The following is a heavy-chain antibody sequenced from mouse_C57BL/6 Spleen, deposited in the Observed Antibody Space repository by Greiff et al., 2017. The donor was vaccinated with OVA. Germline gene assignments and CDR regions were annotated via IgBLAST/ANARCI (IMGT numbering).Heavy chain of an antibody. V-gene: IGHV1-76*01. D-gene: IGHD2-2*01. CDR3: ASYGFNYAMDY. CDR1: GYTFTDYY. Sequence: QVQLQQSGAELVRPGASVKLSCKASGYTFTDYYINWVKQRPGQGLEWIARIYPGSGNTYYNEKFKGKATLTAEKSSSTAYMQLSSLTSEDSAVYFCASYGFNYAMDYWGQGTSVTVSS. CDR2: IYPGSGNT. J-gene: IGHJ4*01.